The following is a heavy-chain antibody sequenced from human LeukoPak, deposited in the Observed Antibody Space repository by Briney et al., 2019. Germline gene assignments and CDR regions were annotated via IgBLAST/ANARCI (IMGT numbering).Heavy chain of an antibody. V-gene: IGHV4-39*01. CDR3: ARREYCSNTSCYYFDY. D-gene: IGHD2-2*01. CDR2: IYYSGST. J-gene: IGHJ4*02. Sequence: KTSETLSLTXTASGGSISSSSYYWGWIRQPPGKGLEWIGSIYYSGSTYYNPSLKSRVTISVDTSKNQFSLKLNSVTAADTAVYYCARREYCSNTSCYYFDYWGQGTLVTVSS. CDR1: GGSISSSSYY.